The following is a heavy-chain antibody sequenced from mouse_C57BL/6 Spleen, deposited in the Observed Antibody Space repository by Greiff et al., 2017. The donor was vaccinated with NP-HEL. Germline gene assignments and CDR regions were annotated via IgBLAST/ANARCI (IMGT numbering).Heavy chain of an antibody. V-gene: IGHV5-9*01. CDR2: ISGGGGNT. CDR1: GFTFSSYT. CDR3: ARLNWDQYYFDY. D-gene: IGHD4-1*02. J-gene: IGHJ2*01. Sequence: EVQLVESGGGLVKPGGSLKLSCAASGFTFSSYTMSWVRQTPEKRLEWVATISGGGGNTYYPDSVKGRFTISRDNAKNTLYLQMSSLRSEDTALYYCARLNWDQYYFDYWGQGTTLTVSS.